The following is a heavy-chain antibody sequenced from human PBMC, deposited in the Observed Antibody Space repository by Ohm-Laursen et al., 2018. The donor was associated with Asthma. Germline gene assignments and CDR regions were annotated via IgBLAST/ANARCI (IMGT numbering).Heavy chain of an antibody. CDR1: GGTFSSYA. CDR3: ASRDSIVVVPAAEFPLGYYYYGMDV. J-gene: IGHJ6*02. CDR2: IIPIFGTA. Sequence: SSVKVSCKVSGGTFSSYAISWVRQAPGQGLEWMGGIIPIFGTANYAQKFQGRVTITADESTSTAYMELSSLRSEDTAVYYCASRDSIVVVPAAEFPLGYYYYGMDVWGQGTTVTVSS. D-gene: IGHD2-2*01. V-gene: IGHV1-69*01.